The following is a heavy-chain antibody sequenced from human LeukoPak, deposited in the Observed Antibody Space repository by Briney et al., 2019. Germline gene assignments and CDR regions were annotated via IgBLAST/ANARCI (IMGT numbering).Heavy chain of an antibody. D-gene: IGHD1-1*01. CDR2: IIPIFGTA. Sequence: ASVKVSCKASGGTFSSYAISWVRQAHGQGLEWMGGIIPIFGTANYAQKFQGRVTITADESTSTAYMELSSLRSEDTAVYYCARSLDPTKPFDYWGQGTLVTVSS. CDR1: GGTFSSYA. CDR3: ARSLDPTKPFDY. J-gene: IGHJ4*02. V-gene: IGHV1-69*01.